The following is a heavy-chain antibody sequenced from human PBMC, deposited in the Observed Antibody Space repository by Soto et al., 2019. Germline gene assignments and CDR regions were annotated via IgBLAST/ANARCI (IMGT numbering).Heavy chain of an antibody. CDR2: IVPIFGTA. CDR1: GGTFSSYA. D-gene: IGHD3-10*01. CDR3: ARVGYYGSGSYYMGLGYYYYGMDV. V-gene: IGHV1-69*01. Sequence: VKVSCKASGGTFSSYAISWVRQAPGQGLEWMGGIVPIFGTANYAQKFQGRVTITADESTSTAYMELSSLRSEDTAVYYCARVGYYGSGSYYMGLGYYYYGMDVWGQGTTVTVSS. J-gene: IGHJ6*02.